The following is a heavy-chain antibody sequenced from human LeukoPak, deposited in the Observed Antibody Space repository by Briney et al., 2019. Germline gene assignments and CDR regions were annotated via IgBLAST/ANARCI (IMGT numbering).Heavy chain of an antibody. CDR2: IHPGDSDT. V-gene: IGHV5-51*01. Sequence: GESLKISCKGSGYSFTSYWIAWVRQMPGKGLGWMGIIHPGDSDTRYSPSFEGQVTISADESISTAYLQWSSLTASDTAIYYCARHPIVGASQSWFDPWGQGTLVTVSS. D-gene: IGHD1-26*01. CDR3: ARHPIVGASQSWFDP. CDR1: GYSFTSYW. J-gene: IGHJ5*02.